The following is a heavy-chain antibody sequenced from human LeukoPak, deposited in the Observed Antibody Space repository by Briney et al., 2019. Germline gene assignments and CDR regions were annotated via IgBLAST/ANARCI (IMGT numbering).Heavy chain of an antibody. D-gene: IGHD1-1*01. CDR1: GFTFSTYS. J-gene: IGHJ3*02. CDR3: ARNWDAFDI. CDR2: ISSSSSYI. V-gene: IGHV3-21*01. Sequence: PGGSLRLSCAASGFTFSTYSMNWVRQAPGKGLEWVSSISSSSSYIYYADSMKGRFTISRDNAKNSLYLQMNSLRAEDTAVYYCARNWDAFDIWGQGTMVTVSS.